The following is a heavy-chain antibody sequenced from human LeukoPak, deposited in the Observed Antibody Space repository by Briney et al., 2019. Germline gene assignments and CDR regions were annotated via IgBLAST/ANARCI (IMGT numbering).Heavy chain of an antibody. J-gene: IGHJ4*02. CDR2: ISSSSYI. D-gene: IGHD6-13*01. CDR1: GFTFSSYS. V-gene: IGHV3-21*01. Sequence: GGSLRLSCAASGFTFSSYSMNWVRQAPGKGLEWVSSISSSSYIYYADSVKGRFTISRDNAKNSLYLQMNSLRAEDTAVYYCARDLGIAHFDYWGQGTLVTVSS. CDR3: ARDLGIAHFDY.